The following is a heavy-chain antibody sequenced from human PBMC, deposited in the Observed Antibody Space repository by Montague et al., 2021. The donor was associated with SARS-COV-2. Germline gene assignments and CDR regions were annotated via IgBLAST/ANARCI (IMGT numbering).Heavy chain of an antibody. CDR1: GGSFSGYY. Sequence: SETLSLTCAVYGGSFSGYYWTWIRQSPGKGLEWIAEINPSGTTNYNFTPTLRSRVSISMYTSKSQLSLKLSSVTAADTCVYYCARWDPNTLTVIGLRGKSASDYWGQGTLVTVSS. D-gene: IGHD2-21*01. J-gene: IGHJ4*03. CDR3: ARWDPNTLTVIGLRGKSASDY. CDR2: INPSGTT. V-gene: IGHV4-34*01.